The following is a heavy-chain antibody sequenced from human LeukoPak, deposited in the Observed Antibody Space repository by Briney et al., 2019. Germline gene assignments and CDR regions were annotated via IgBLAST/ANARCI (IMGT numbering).Heavy chain of an antibody. CDR3: ARGGGDCSSTSCYLEY. V-gene: IGHV3-64*01. CDR1: GFTFSSYA. CDR2: ISSNGGST. Sequence: PGGSLRLSCAASGFTFSSYAMHWVRQAPGKGLEYVSAISSNGGSTYYANSVKGRFTISRDNSKNTLYLQMGSLRAEDMAVYYCARGGGDCSSTSCYLEYWGQGPWSPSPQ. D-gene: IGHD2-2*01. J-gene: IGHJ4*02.